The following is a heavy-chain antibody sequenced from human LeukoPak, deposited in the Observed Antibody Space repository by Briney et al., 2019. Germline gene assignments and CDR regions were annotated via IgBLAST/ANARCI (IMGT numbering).Heavy chain of an antibody. D-gene: IGHD3-10*01. CDR2: INPNSGGT. J-gene: IGHJ3*02. CDR3: ARDRGTASSNAFDI. CDR1: GYAFTAYY. V-gene: IGHV1-2*02. Sequence: ASVKVSCKASGYAFTAYYMHWVRQAPGQGLEWMGWINPNSGGTNYAQKFQGRVTMTRDTSISTAYMELSRLRSDDTAVYYCARDRGTASSNAFDIWGQGTMVTVSS.